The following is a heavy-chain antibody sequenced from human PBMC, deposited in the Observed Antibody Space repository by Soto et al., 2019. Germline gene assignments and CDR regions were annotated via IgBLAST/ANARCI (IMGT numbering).Heavy chain of an antibody. CDR3: ARETSSSFDFDWSLTPFYYYYYGMDV. Sequence: VASVKVSGKASGYTFTSYGISWVRQAPGQGLEWMGWISAYNGNTNYAQKLQGRVTMTTDTSTSTAYMELRSLRSDDTAVYYCARETSSSFDFDWSLTPFYYYYYGMDVWGQGTTVTVSS. J-gene: IGHJ6*02. D-gene: IGHD3-9*01. CDR1: GYTFTSYG. CDR2: ISAYNGNT. V-gene: IGHV1-18*01.